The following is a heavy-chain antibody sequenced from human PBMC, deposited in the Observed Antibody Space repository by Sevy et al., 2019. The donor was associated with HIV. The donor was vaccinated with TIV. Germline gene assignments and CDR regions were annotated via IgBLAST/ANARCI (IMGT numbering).Heavy chain of an antibody. V-gene: IGHV4-39*01. Sequence: SETLSLTCTVSGGSISRSNYSWGWIRQPPGKGLEWIGSIYYSGSTYYKPSLKSRVTISVDTSKNQFSLRLSSVTAADTAVYYGARVTWYTSGWYWFEPWGQGTLVTVSS. CDR3: ARVTWYTSGWYWFEP. CDR2: IYYSGST. CDR1: GGSISRSNYS. J-gene: IGHJ5*02. D-gene: IGHD6-19*01.